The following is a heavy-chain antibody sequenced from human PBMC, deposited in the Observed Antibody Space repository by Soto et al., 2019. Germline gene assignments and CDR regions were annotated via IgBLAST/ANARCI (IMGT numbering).Heavy chain of an antibody. CDR3: AITTSSFYHAFDI. J-gene: IGHJ3*02. CDR1: GYSFTSYW. Sequence: GESLKISCKGSGYSFTSYWICWVRQMPGKGLEWMGIIYPGDSDTRYSPSFQGQVTISADKSISTAYLQWSSLKASDTAMYYCAITTSSFYHAFDIWGQGTMVTVSS. D-gene: IGHD2-2*01. CDR2: IYPGDSDT. V-gene: IGHV5-51*01.